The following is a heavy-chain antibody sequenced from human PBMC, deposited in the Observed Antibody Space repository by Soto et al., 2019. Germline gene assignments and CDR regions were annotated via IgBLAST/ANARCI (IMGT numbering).Heavy chain of an antibody. CDR3: ARVGSSSWSPCY. Sequence: SETLSLTCSVSGGSISGHYWTWIRQSPGKGLEWIGYIFYSGSTNYNPSLKSRVTISVDTSKNQFSLKMSSVTAADTAVYYCARVGSSSWSPCYCGRGTLVTVSS. D-gene: IGHD2-2*01. CDR2: IFYSGST. CDR1: GGSISGHY. J-gene: IGHJ4*02. V-gene: IGHV4-59*11.